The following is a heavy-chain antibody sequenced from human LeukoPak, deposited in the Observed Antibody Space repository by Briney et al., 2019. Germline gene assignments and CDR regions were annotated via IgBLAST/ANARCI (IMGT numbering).Heavy chain of an antibody. CDR3: ARSGQWLVRGLLFYYFDY. J-gene: IGHJ4*02. CDR1: GGSISSSSYY. Sequence: SETLSLTCTVSGGSISSSSYYWGWIRQPPGKGLEYIGSIYYSGFTYYNPSLKSRVTISVDTSKNQFSLKLSSVTAADTAVYYCARSGQWLVRGLLFYYFDYWGQGTLVTVSS. CDR2: IYYSGFT. V-gene: IGHV4-39*01. D-gene: IGHD6-19*01.